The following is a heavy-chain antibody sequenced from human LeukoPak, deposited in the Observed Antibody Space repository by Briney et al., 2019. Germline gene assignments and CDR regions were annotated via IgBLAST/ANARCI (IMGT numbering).Heavy chain of an antibody. Sequence: SETLSLTCTVSGGSISSSSYYWGWIRQPPGKGLEWIGSIYYSGSTYYNPSLKSRVTISVDTSKNQFSLKLSSVTAADTAVYYCCLRWDNWFDPWGQGTLVTVSS. V-gene: IGHV4-39*01. J-gene: IGHJ5*02. CDR3: CLRWDNWFDP. D-gene: IGHD4-23*01. CDR1: GGSISSSSYY. CDR2: IYYSGST.